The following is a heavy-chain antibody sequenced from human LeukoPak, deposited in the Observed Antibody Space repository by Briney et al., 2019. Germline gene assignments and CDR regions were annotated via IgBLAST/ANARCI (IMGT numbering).Heavy chain of an antibody. CDR3: AKVRMSSGGSDY. D-gene: IGHD2-15*01. Sequence: AGGSLRLSCAASGFTFSSYAMSWVRQAPGKGLEWVSAISGSGGSTYYADSVKGRFTISRDNSKNTLYLQMNSLRAEDTAVYYCAKVRMSSGGSDYWGQGTLVTISS. J-gene: IGHJ4*02. CDR1: GFTFSSYA. CDR2: ISGSGGST. V-gene: IGHV3-23*01.